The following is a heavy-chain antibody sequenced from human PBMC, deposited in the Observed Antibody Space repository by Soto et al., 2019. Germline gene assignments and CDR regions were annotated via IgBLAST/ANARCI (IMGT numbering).Heavy chain of an antibody. Sequence: GSLRLSCAASGFTFSRYEMNWVRQAPGEGLEWISYISSSGSTIYYADSVKGRFTISRDNAKNSLYLQMNSLRAEDTAVYYCAREISIAAAGLNWFDPWGQGTLVTVSS. J-gene: IGHJ5*02. CDR2: ISSSGSTI. D-gene: IGHD6-13*01. CDR3: AREISIAAAGLNWFDP. CDR1: GFTFSRYE. V-gene: IGHV3-48*03.